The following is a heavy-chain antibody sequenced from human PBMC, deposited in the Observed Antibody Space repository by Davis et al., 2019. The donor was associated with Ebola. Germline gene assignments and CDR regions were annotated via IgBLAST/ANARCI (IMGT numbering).Heavy chain of an antibody. V-gene: IGHV3-20*04. D-gene: IGHD7-27*01. CDR2: INWNGGST. J-gene: IGHJ3*02. CDR3: AKVESWGSDAFDI. CDR1: GFTFDDYG. Sequence: GESLKISCAASGFTFDDYGMSWVRQAPGKGLEWVSGINWNGGSTGYADSVKGRFTISRDNAKNSLYLQMNSLRAEDTALYYCAKVESWGSDAFDIWGQGTMVTVSS.